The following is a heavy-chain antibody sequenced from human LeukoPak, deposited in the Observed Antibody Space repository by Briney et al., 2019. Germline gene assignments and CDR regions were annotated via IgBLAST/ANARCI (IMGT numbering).Heavy chain of an antibody. V-gene: IGHV4-59*01. D-gene: IGHD2-15*01. CDR1: GGSFSGYY. J-gene: IGHJ5*02. CDR3: ARSVVVAAYNWFDP. CDR2: IYYSGST. Sequence: SETLSLTCAVYGGSFSGYYWSWIRQPPGKGLEWIGYIYYSGSTNYNPSLKSRVTISVDTSKNQFSLKLSSVTAADTAVYYCARSVVVAAYNWFDPWGQGTLVTVSS.